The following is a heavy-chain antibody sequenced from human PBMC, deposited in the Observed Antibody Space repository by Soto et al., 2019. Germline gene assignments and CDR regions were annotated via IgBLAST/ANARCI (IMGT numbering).Heavy chain of an antibody. D-gene: IGHD6-19*01. V-gene: IGHV1-18*04. CDR1: GYIFTDYG. Sequence: QLVQSGAEVKKPGASMRVSCKASGYIFTDYGISWVRQAPGQGLEWMGWISGYNADTSYAQRLQDRVKMTIDTSTRTAYMELRSLTSDDTAVYYCARDLRWSSGWAFDYWGQGTLVTVSS. J-gene: IGHJ4*02. CDR2: ISGYNADT. CDR3: ARDLRWSSGWAFDY.